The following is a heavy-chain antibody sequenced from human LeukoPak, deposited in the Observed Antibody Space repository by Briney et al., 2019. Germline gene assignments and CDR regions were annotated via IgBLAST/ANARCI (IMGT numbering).Heavy chain of an antibody. CDR3: AKGAYYYDSSGYYLFDY. CDR1: GFTSDDYA. CDR2: ISWNSGSI. D-gene: IGHD3-22*01. Sequence: GGSLRLSCAASGFTSDDYAMHWVRQAPGKGLEWVSGISWNSGSIGYADSVKGRFTISRDNAKNSLYLQMNSLRAEDTALYYCAKGAYYYDSSGYYLFDYWGQGTLVTVSS. J-gene: IGHJ4*02. V-gene: IGHV3-9*02.